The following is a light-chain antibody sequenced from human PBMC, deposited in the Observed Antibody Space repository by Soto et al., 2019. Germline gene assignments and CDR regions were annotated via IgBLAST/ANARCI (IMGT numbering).Light chain of an antibody. CDR1: SSNIGTNT. J-gene: IGLJ2*01. Sequence: QSVLTQPPSASGTPGQRVTISCSGSSSNIGTNTVIWCQQLPGAAPKLLIYSDNQRPSGVPDRFAGSKSGTSASLAISGLQSEDEADYYCAAWDVSLVVFGGGTKVTVL. V-gene: IGLV1-44*01. CDR2: SDN. CDR3: AAWDVSLVV.